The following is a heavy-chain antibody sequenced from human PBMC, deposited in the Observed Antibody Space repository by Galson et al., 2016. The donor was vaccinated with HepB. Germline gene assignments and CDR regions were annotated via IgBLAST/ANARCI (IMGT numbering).Heavy chain of an antibody. D-gene: IGHD6-19*01. CDR2: IYWNDDK. Sequence: PALVKPTQTLTLTCSLSGVSLTTRGVGVGWIRQPPGKALEWLALIYWNDDKRYNPALKRRLTVTKDTSKNQVGLILTNVDPVDTATYFCAHRPWLGNFDFWGHGILVTVSS. V-gene: IGHV2-5*01. J-gene: IGHJ4*01. CDR1: GVSLTTRGVG. CDR3: AHRPWLGNFDF.